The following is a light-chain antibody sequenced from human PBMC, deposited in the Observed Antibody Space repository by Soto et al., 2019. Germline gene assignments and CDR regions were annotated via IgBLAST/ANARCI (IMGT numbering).Light chain of an antibody. CDR2: QVS. Sequence: QSVLTQPASVSGSPGQSITISCTETSSDVGGYDYVSWYQQHPGKAPKLMIYQVSNRPSGVSNRFSGSKSGNTASLTISGLQAEDEANYYCSSYTRSNTLVFGGGTKVTVL. J-gene: IGLJ2*01. CDR3: SSYTRSNTLV. V-gene: IGLV2-14*01. CDR1: SSDVGGYDY.